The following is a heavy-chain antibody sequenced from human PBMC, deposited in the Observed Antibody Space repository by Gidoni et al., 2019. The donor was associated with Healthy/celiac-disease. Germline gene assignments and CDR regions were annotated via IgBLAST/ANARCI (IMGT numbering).Heavy chain of an antibody. CDR2: ISGSGGST. V-gene: IGHV3-23*01. D-gene: IGHD5-12*01. J-gene: IGHJ4*02. CDR3: AKKGVIVATVNDY. Sequence: EVQLLASGGGLVQPGGSLRLSCAASGFTFRSYAISWVRQAPGKGLEWVSAISGSGGSTYYADSVKGRFTISRDNSKNTLYLQMNSLRAEDTAVYYCAKKGVIVATVNDYWGQGTLVTVSS. CDR1: GFTFRSYA.